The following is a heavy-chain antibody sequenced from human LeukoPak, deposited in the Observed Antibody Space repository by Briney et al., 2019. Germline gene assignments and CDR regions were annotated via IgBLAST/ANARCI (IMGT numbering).Heavy chain of an antibody. Sequence: GGSLRLSCAASGFTFSSYSMNWVRPAPGKGLEWVSYISSSSSTIYYADSVKGRFTISRDNAKNALYLQMSSLRAEDTAVYCCARKKGYYDPFDYWGQGTLVTVSS. V-gene: IGHV3-48*01. CDR1: GFTFSSYS. J-gene: IGHJ4*02. D-gene: IGHD3-22*01. CDR3: ARKKGYYDPFDY. CDR2: ISSSSSTI.